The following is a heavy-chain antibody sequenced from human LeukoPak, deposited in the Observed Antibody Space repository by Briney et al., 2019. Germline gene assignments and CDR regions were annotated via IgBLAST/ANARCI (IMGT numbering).Heavy chain of an antibody. CDR1: DDSVSVYY. J-gene: IGHJ4*02. Sequence: AETVSLACTVSDDSVSVYYRGWIRHPPGEGLEWIRYFHNSGTYTYHPPLKSRVTISADTSKNQFSLKLNSLTTADTDVYYCTRGAGWLIDYWGQGILVTVSS. V-gene: IGHV4-59*02. D-gene: IGHD3-16*01. CDR2: FHNSGTY. CDR3: TRGAGWLIDY.